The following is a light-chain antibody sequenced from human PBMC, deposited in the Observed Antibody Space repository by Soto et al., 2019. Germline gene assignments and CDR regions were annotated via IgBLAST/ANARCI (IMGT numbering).Light chain of an antibody. CDR1: QSISTF. J-gene: IGKJ1*01. Sequence: DIQMTQSPSTLSASAGDTVTITCRASQSISTFLAWYQQKPGKAPNLLIFDASSLKSGVPSRFSGSGSGTEFTLTISGLQPDDFATYYCQHYNSYSEAFGQGTKVDIK. CDR3: QHYNSYSEA. V-gene: IGKV1-5*01. CDR2: DAS.